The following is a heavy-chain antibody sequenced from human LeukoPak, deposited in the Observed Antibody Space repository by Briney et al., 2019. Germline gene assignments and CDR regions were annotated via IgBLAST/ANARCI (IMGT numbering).Heavy chain of an antibody. CDR1: GGSISSYY. D-gene: IGHD3-10*01. CDR2: IYYSGST. V-gene: IGHV4-59*08. Sequence: SETLSLTCTVSGGSISSYYWSWIRQPPGKGLEWIGYIYYSGSTNYNPSLKSRVTISVDTSKNQFSLKLSSVTATDTAVYYCASWGVRQPALDYWGQGTLVTVSS. CDR3: ASWGVRQPALDY. J-gene: IGHJ4*02.